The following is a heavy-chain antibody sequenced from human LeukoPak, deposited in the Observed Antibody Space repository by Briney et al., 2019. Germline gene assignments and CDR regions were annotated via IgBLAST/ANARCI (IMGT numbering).Heavy chain of an antibody. J-gene: IGHJ4*02. D-gene: IGHD6-6*01. CDR1: GGSISSYH. V-gene: IGHV4-4*07. Sequence: SETLSLTCTVSGGSISSYHWSWVRQPAGKGLEWIGRMHPSGSTNYNPSLKSRVTVTVDTSKNQFSLKLSSVTAADTAVYYCAREGRDADPRVSDYWGQGTLVTVSS. CDR2: MHPSGST. CDR3: AREGRDADPRVSDY.